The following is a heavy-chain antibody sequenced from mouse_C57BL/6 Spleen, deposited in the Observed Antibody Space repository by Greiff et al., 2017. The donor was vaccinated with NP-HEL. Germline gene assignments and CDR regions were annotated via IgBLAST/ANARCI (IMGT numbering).Heavy chain of an antibody. V-gene: IGHV5-6*02. J-gene: IGHJ1*03. CDR3: ARHPITTVVSYWYFDV. CDR1: GFTFSSYG. D-gene: IGHD1-1*01. Sequence: EVMLVESGGDLVKPGGSLKLSCAASGFTFSSYGMSWVRQTPDKRLEWVATISSGGSYTYYPHSVKGRVPISRDNAKNTLYLQMSSLKSEDTAMYYCARHPITTVVSYWYFDVWGTGTTVTVAS. CDR2: ISSGGSYT.